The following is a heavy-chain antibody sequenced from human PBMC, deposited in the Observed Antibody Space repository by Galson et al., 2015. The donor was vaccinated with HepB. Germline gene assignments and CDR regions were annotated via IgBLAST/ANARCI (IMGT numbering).Heavy chain of an antibody. CDR3: ARDSLAYYDFWSGYSIDY. CDR2: ISYDGYNK. V-gene: IGHV3-30-3*01. CDR1: GFTFSSYA. Sequence: LRLSCAASGFTFSSYAIHWVRQAPGKGLEWVAVISYDGYNKYYADSVKGRFTISRDNSKNTLYLQMNSLRAEDTAVYYCARDSLAYYDFWSGYSIDYWGQGTLVTDSS. J-gene: IGHJ4*02. D-gene: IGHD3-3*01.